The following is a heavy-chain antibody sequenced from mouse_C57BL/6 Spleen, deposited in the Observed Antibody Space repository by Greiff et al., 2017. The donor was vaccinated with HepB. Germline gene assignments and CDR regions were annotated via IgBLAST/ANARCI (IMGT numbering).Heavy chain of an antibody. CDR2: ISSGSSTI. D-gene: IGHD2-4*01. CDR3: ARGRLRRDWYFDV. J-gene: IGHJ1*03. V-gene: IGHV5-17*01. CDR1: GFTFSDYG. Sequence: EVKLVESGGGLVKPGGSLKLSCAASGFTFSDYGMHWVRQAPEKGLEWVAYISSGSSTIYYADTVKGRFTISRDNAKNTLFLQMTSLRSEDTAMYYCARGRLRRDWYFDVWGTGTTVTVSS.